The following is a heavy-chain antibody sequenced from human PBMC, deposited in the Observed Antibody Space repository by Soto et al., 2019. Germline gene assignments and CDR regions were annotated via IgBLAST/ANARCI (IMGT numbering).Heavy chain of an antibody. CDR1: GGSISSYY. V-gene: IGHV4-59*08. Sequence: QVQLQESGPGLVKPSETLSLTCTVSGGSISSYYWSWIRQPPGKGLEWIGYIYYSGSTNYNPSPKSRVTISVDTSKNQFSLKLSSVTAADTAVYYCARRWGFTFDYWGQGTLVTVSS. CDR3: ARRWGFTFDY. J-gene: IGHJ4*02. D-gene: IGHD1-26*01. CDR2: IYYSGST.